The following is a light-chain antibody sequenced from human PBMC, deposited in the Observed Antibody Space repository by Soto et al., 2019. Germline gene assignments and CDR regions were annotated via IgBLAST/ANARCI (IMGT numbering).Light chain of an antibody. CDR3: SAYSDIDTKV. CDR2: EVN. Sequence: QSVLTQPASVSGSPGQSITISCGGTSSDVGAYIYVSWYQQFPGKAPKLILYEVNNRPSGVSNRFSGSKSGTTASLTISGLQPEDEADYYCSAYSDIDTKVFGTGPKVTVL. V-gene: IGLV2-14*03. J-gene: IGLJ1*01. CDR1: SSDVGAYIY.